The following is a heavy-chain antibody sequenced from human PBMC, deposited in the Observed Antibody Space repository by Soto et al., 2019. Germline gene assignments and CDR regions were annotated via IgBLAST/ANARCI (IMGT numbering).Heavy chain of an antibody. CDR1: GFTFSSYA. J-gene: IGHJ2*01. D-gene: IGHD2-8*01. V-gene: IGHV3-23*01. CDR2: ISGSGGST. CDR3: AKIPSLIGAGYCTNGVCPGDWSFDL. Sequence: GGSLRLSCAASGFTFSSYAMSWVRQAPGKGLEWVSAISGSGGSTYYADSVKGRFTISRDKSKNTLYLQMNSLRAEDTAVYYCAKIPSLIGAGYCTNGVCPGDWSFDLWGRGTLVTVSS.